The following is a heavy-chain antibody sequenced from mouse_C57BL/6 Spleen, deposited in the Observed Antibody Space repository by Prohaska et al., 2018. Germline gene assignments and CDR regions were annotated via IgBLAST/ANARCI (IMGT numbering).Heavy chain of an antibody. CDR2: INPYNGDT. D-gene: IGHD1-1*01. J-gene: IGHJ4*01. V-gene: IGHV1-20*01. CDR3: ARGDYYYGSSYYYAMDY. Sequence: HGKSLEWIGRINPYNGDTFYNQKFKGKTTLTVDKSSSTAHMELRSLTSEDSAVYYCARGDYYYGSSYYYAMDYWGQGTSVTVSS.